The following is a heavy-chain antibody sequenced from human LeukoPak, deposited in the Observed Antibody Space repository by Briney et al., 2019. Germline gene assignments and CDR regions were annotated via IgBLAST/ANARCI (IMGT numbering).Heavy chain of an antibody. D-gene: IGHD7-27*01. Sequence: GGSLRLSCAAPGFTFSSFGMHWVRQAPGKGLEWVAVIWYDGSDKYYADSLRGRFTISRDNSKNTLYLQMNSLRAEDTAVYYCARSSTNWGSFDYWGQGTLVTVSS. CDR2: IWYDGSDK. CDR3: ARSSTNWGSFDY. CDR1: GFTFSSFG. V-gene: IGHV3-33*01. J-gene: IGHJ4*02.